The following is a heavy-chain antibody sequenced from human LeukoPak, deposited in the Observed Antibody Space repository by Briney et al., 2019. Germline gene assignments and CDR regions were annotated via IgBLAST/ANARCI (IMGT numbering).Heavy chain of an antibody. Sequence: PGGSLRLSCTVSGFTVSRNSMSWVRQPPGKGLEWVSFIYSNNTHYSDSVKGRFTISRDNSKTTLYLQMNSLRAEDTAVYYCARRAGAYSHPYDYWGQGTLVTVSS. D-gene: IGHD4/OR15-4a*01. J-gene: IGHJ4*02. CDR2: IYSNNT. V-gene: IGHV3-53*01. CDR3: ARRAGAYSHPYDY. CDR1: GFTVSRNS.